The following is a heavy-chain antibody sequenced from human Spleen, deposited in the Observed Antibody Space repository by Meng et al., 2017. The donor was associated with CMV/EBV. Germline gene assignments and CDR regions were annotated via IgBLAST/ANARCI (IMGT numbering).Heavy chain of an antibody. V-gene: IGHV1-2*02. CDR1: GYTFIDFH. J-gene: IGHJ4*02. D-gene: IGHD2-8*01. CDR3: ARDRMVPSRLFDL. CDR2: IYPNSGDT. Sequence: SVKVSCKASGYTFIDFHIHWVRQAPGQGLEWMGWIYPNSGDTRYSQKFQDRVTMARDTSISTVYMDLSQLRSDDTAVYYCARDRMVPSRLFDLWGQGTLVTVSS.